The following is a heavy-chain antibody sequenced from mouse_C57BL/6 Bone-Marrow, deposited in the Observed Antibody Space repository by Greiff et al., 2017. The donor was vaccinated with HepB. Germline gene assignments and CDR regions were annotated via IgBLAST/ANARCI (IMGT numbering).Heavy chain of an antibody. J-gene: IGHJ4*01. Sequence: DVHLVESGGGLVQPGGSLSLSCAASGFTFTDYYMSWVRQPPGKALEWLGFIRNKANGYTTEYSASVKGRFTISRDNSQSILYLQMNALRAEDSATYYCARYGTMITTMDYWGQGTSVTVSP. CDR1: GFTFTDYY. V-gene: IGHV7-3*01. CDR3: ARYGTMITTMDY. CDR2: IRNKANGYTT. D-gene: IGHD2-4*01.